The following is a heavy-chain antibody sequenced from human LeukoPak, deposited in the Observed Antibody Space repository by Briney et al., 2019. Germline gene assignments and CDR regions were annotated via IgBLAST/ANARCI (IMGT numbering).Heavy chain of an antibody. V-gene: IGHV4-39*01. CDR1: GGSISSSSYY. D-gene: IGHD4-17*01. J-gene: IGHJ6*02. Sequence: SETLSFTCTVSGGSISSSSYYWGWIRQPPGKGLEWIGSIYYSGTTYYNPSLKSRVTISVATSNNQFSLRLSSVTAADTAVYYCARSLYGDFPPFHYYGMDVWGHGTTVTVSS. CDR2: IYYSGTT. CDR3: ARSLYGDFPPFHYYGMDV.